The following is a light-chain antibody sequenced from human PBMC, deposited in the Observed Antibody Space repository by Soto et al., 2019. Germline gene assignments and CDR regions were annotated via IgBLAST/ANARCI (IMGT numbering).Light chain of an antibody. V-gene: IGKV3-15*01. CDR1: QSVRSN. CDR3: QQYSAWPLT. CDR2: GAS. Sequence: EIVMTQSPATQSVSPGERATLFCRASQSVRSNFLAWYQQKPGQAPRLLIYGASTRATGVPARFSGSGSGTEFTLTISSLQYEDFAVYYCQQYSAWPLTFGGGTKVEIK. J-gene: IGKJ4*01.